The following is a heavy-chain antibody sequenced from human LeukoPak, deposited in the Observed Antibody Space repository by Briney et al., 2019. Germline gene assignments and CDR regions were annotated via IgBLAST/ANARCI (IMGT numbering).Heavy chain of an antibody. CDR2: IYYSGST. D-gene: IGHD3-3*01. J-gene: IGHJ3*02. CDR3: ARDPSIFGVVNYAFDI. V-gene: IGHV4-59*01. Sequence: PSGTLSLTCTDSGGSISSYYWSWIRQPPGTGLEWIGYIYYSGSTDYNPSLKSRVTISVDTSKNQFSLRLSSVTAADTAVYYCARDPSIFGVVNYAFDIWGQGKMVTVSS. CDR1: GGSISSYY.